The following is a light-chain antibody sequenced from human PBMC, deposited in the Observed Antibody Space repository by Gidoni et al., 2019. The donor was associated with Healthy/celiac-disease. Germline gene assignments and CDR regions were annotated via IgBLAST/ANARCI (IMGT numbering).Light chain of an antibody. CDR1: QSVSSN. V-gene: IGKV3-15*01. CDR3: QQYNNWPPVT. CDR2: GAS. Sequence: EIVITQSPAPLSVSPGERATLSCRASQSVSSNLAWYQQKPGQAPRLLIYGASTRATGIPARFSGSGSGTEFTLTISSLQSEDFAVYYCQQYNNWPPVTFGQGTRLEIK. J-gene: IGKJ5*01.